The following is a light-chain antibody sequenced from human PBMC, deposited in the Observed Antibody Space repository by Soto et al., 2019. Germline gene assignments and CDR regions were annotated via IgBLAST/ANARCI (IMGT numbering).Light chain of an antibody. CDR3: QQSHSIPLT. CDR1: QSVSSSY. Sequence: EIVLTQSPGTLSLSPGERATLSCRASQSVSSSYLAWYQQKPGQAPRLLIYGASSRATGIPDRFSGSGSGTDFTLTIRSLQPEDFATYYCQQSHSIPLTFGQGTKVEI. CDR2: GAS. J-gene: IGKJ1*01. V-gene: IGKV3-20*01.